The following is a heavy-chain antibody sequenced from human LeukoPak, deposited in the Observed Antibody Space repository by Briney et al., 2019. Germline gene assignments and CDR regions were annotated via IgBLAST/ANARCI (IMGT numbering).Heavy chain of an antibody. Sequence: PSETLSLTCTVSGGSISSYYWSWIRQPPGKGLEWIGYIYYSGSTNYNPSLKSRVTISVDTSKNQFSLKLSSVTAADTAVYYCARDGDSIGAFDIWAQGTMVTVSS. D-gene: IGHD3-22*01. J-gene: IGHJ3*02. CDR3: ARDGDSIGAFDI. CDR1: GGSISSYY. CDR2: IYYSGST. V-gene: IGHV4-59*12.